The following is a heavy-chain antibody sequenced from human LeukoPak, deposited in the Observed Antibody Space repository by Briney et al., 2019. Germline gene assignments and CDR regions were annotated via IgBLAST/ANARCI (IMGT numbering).Heavy chain of an antibody. J-gene: IGHJ4*02. CDR2: INHSGST. Sequence: SETLSLTCAVYGGSFSGYYWSWIRQPPGKVLEWIGEINHSGSTNYNPSLKSRVTISVDTSKNQFSLKLSSVTAADTAVYYCARGISPYYDFWSGYYTGIDYFDYWGQGTLVTVSS. CDR3: ARGISPYYDFWSGYYTGIDYFDY. D-gene: IGHD3-3*01. CDR1: GGSFSGYY. V-gene: IGHV4-34*01.